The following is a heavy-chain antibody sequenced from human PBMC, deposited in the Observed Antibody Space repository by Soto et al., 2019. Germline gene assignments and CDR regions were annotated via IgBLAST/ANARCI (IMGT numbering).Heavy chain of an antibody. CDR3: ARPTPERFDP. J-gene: IGHJ5*02. CDR1: GGSISSSSYY. CDR2: IYYSGST. V-gene: IGHV4-39*01. Sequence: QLQLQESGPGLVKPSETLSLTCTVSGGSISSSSYYWGWIRQPPGKGLEWIGSIYYSGSTYYNPSLRCPVTIPVDTSKTQFSLKLSSMAAADTAVYYCARPTPERFDPWGQGTLVTVSS.